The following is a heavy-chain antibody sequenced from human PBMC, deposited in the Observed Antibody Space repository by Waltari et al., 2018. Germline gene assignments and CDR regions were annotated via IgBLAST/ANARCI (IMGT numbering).Heavy chain of an antibody. CDR1: GGAFSGYY. D-gene: IGHD6-19*01. CDR2: INHSGST. J-gene: IGHJ4*02. CDR3: ARGGQWKFDY. V-gene: IGHV4-34*01. Sequence: QVQLQQWGAGLLKPSETLSLTCVVYGGAFSGYYWSWIRQSPGKGLEWFGEINHSGSTNYNPSLKSRVTISVDTSKTQFSLKVSSVTAADTAVYYCARGGQWKFDYWGQGTLVTVSS.